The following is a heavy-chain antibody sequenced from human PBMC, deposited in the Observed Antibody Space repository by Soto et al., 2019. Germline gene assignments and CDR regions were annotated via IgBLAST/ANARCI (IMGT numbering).Heavy chain of an antibody. V-gene: IGHV4-4*02. CDR2: IYHSGST. J-gene: IGHJ6*02. CDR1: GGSISSSNW. Sequence: QVQLQESGPGLVKPSGTLSLTCAVSGGSISSSNWWSWVRQPPGKGLEWIGEIYHSGSTNYNPSLKSRLTISVDKSKNQCSLRLPSVTAADTAVYYCARVSGSYYYGMDVWGQGTTVTVSS. CDR3: ARVSGSYYYGMDV. D-gene: IGHD1-26*01.